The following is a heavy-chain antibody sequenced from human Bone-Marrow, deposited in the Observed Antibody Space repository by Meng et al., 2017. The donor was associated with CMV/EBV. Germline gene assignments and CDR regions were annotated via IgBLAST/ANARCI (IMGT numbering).Heavy chain of an antibody. CDR1: RASISSFY. D-gene: IGHD1-1*01. Sequence: GSLRLSCTVSRASISSFYWSWIRQPPGKGLQWIGYVSDSGSAKYNPSLESRGTISRDRSRNQFYLNLNSVTAADTAMYFCARGTGTTQHYFDYWGQGMLVTVYS. J-gene: IGHJ4*02. CDR3: ARGTGTTQHYFDY. CDR2: VSDSGSA. V-gene: IGHV4-59*01.